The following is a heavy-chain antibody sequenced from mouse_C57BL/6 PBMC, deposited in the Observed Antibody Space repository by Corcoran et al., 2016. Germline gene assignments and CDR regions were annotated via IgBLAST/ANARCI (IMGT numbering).Heavy chain of an antibody. V-gene: IGHV9-3*01. CDR3: ARRGTVVASYGYLDV. D-gene: IGHD1-1*02. CDR2: INTYSGVP. Sequence: QIQLVQSGPELKKPGETVKISCKASGYTFTTYGMSWVNQAPGKGLKWMGWINTYSGVPTYADDFKGRFAFSLETSASTAYLQINNRKNEDTATYFCARRGTVVASYGYLDVWGTGTTVTVS. J-gene: IGHJ1*03. CDR1: GYTFTTYG.